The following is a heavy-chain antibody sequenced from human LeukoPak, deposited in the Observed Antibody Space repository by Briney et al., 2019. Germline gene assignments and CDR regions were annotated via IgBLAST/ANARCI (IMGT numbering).Heavy chain of an antibody. D-gene: IGHD3-22*01. Sequence: SETLSLTCTVSGGSISSSSYYWGWIRQPPGKGLEWIGYIYYSGSTYYNPSLKSRVTISVDTSKNQFSLKLSSVTAADTAVYYCARDGDSSGKTFDYWGQGTLVTVSS. CDR1: GGSISSSSYY. V-gene: IGHV4-31*03. CDR3: ARDGDSSGKTFDY. CDR2: IYYSGST. J-gene: IGHJ4*02.